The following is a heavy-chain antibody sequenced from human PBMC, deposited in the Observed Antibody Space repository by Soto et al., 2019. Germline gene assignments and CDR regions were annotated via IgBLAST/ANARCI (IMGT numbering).Heavy chain of an antibody. Sequence: SESLSLTCNVSGGSISSSRSYWAWFRQPPGKELEWIANIFYAGNTNYNPSLKSRVTISVDTSKNQFSLKLSSVTAADTAVYYCARGRQGTFVVIARSYYFDYWGQGTLVTVSS. D-gene: IGHD2-21*01. CDR2: IFYAGNT. CDR3: ARGRQGTFVVIARSYYFDY. CDR1: GGSISSSRSY. J-gene: IGHJ4*02. V-gene: IGHV4-39*07.